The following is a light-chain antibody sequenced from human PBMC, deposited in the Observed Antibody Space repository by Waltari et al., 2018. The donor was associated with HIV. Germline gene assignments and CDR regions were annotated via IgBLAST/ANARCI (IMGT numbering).Light chain of an antibody. CDR1: QSLLYTSKNKNY. CDR3: QQYCTQYS. V-gene: IGKV4-1*01. Sequence: DIVMTQSPDSLAVSLGERATINCRSSQSLLYTSKNKNYLAWYQQRPGQPPKLLIYWASTRDSGVPDRFSGSGSGTDFTLTISSLQAEDVAVYYCQQYCTQYSFGQGTKLEIK. J-gene: IGKJ2*03. CDR2: WAS.